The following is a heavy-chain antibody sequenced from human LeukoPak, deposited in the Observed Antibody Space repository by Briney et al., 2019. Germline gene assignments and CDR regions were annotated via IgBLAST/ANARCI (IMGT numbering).Heavy chain of an antibody. CDR2: IYSGGTT. CDR3: LRGDRRDY. CDR1: GFTVSNNY. Sequence: GGSLRLSCAASGFTVSNNYMSWVRQAPGKGLEWVSVIYSGGTTNYADSVKGRFTISRDNSKNTLYLQMNSLRVEDTAVYYCLRGDRRDYWGQGTLVTVSS. V-gene: IGHV3-53*01. J-gene: IGHJ4*02.